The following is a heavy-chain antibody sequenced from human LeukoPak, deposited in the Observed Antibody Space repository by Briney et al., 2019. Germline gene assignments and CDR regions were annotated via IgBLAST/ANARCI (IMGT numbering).Heavy chain of an antibody. Sequence: GGSLRLSCAASGFTVSSNYMSWVRQAPGKGLEWVSVIYRGGSTDYADSVKGRFTISRDNSKNTLYLQMNSLRAEDTAVYYCARAGDIVTTMGVWGQGTTVTVSS. CDR1: GFTVSSNY. D-gene: IGHD5-12*01. CDR2: IYRGGST. J-gene: IGHJ6*02. CDR3: ARAGDIVTTMGV. V-gene: IGHV3-66*01.